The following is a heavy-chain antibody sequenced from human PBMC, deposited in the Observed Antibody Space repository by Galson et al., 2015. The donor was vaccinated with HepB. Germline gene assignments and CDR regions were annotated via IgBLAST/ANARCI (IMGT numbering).Heavy chain of an antibody. V-gene: IGHV1-8*01. Sequence: SVKVSCKAPGYTFTSHDIIWVRQATGQGLEWMGWMNPNSGNTGYAEKFKGRVTMTRDTSKSTAYMELSSLTSEDTAVYYCARGPRDDYVWGSYRYRGDVWGQGTTVTVSS. CDR2: MNPNSGNT. CDR1: GYTFTSHD. D-gene: IGHD3-16*02. CDR3: ARGPRDDYVWGSYRYRGDV. J-gene: IGHJ6*02.